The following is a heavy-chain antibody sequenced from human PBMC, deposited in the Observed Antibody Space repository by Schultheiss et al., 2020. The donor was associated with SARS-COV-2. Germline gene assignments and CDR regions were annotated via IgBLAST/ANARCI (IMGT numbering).Heavy chain of an antibody. CDR3: ATATCDRGITCSHDS. D-gene: IGHD2-2*01. CDR1: GFTFSSYV. V-gene: IGHV3-30*04. Sequence: GGSLRLSCAASGFTFSSYVMHWVRQAPGKGLEWVALISYDGSNKYYADSVKGRFTISRDDSKNTLYLQMNSLRTDDTAVYYCATATCDRGITCSHDSWGQGTLVTVSS. CDR2: ISYDGSNK. J-gene: IGHJ4*02.